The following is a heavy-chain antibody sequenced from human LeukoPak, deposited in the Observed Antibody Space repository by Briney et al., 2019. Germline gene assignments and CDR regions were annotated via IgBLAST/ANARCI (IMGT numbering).Heavy chain of an antibody. D-gene: IGHD1-1*01. Sequence: PAASLRLSCAASCFSFDDYGMSLVREAAGKVLEWGSGINWNGGSTGYAVSVKGRFTISRDNDKNSLCLQMNSLRAEDTVLYYCARGSTGTTLYYYYYMDVWGKGTTVTVSS. V-gene: IGHV3-20*04. CDR3: ARGSTGTTLYYYYYMDV. CDR2: INWNGGST. CDR1: CFSFDDYG. J-gene: IGHJ6*03.